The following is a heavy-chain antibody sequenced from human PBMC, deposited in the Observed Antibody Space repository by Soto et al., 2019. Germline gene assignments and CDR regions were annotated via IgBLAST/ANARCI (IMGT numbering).Heavy chain of an antibody. D-gene: IGHD3-22*01. V-gene: IGHV4-59*03. CDR2: IYNSGTV. CDR3: ATDSTGYYSDAFDV. J-gene: IGHJ3*01. Sequence: QLQESGPGLVKPSETLSLTCTVSGAAMSSYYWSWIRQSPGKGLEWIGYIYNSGTVDYNASLKSRVTISVDRSKFQFSLKSTSVTAADTAVYFCATDSTGYYSDAFDVWGQGARVVVSS. CDR1: GAAMSSYY.